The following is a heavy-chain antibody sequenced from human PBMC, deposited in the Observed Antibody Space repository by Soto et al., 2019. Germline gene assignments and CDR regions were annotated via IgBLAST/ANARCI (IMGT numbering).Heavy chain of an antibody. V-gene: IGHV3-30*18. D-gene: IGHD6-13*01. CDR1: GFTFSSYG. CDR2: ISYDGSNK. Sequence: GGSLRLSCAASGFTFSSYGMHWVRQAPGKGLEWVAVISYDGSNKYYVDSVKGRFTISRDNSKNTLYLQMNSLRAEDTAVYYCAKVLSDPYSSPWYYYYYGMDVWGQGTTVTVSS. J-gene: IGHJ6*02. CDR3: AKVLSDPYSSPWYYYYYGMDV.